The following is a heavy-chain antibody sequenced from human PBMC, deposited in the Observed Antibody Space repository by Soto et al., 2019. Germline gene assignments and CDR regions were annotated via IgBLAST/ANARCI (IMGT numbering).Heavy chain of an antibody. D-gene: IGHD2-2*01. J-gene: IGHJ4*02. CDR3: ARPVYDCSSTSCYYYFDY. Sequence: SETLSLTCTVSGGSISSSSYYWGWIRQPPGKGLEWIGSIYYSGSTYYNPSLKSRVTISVDTSKNQFSLKLSSVTAADTAVYYCARPVYDCSSTSCYYYFDYWGQGTLVTVSS. CDR2: IYYSGST. V-gene: IGHV4-39*01. CDR1: GGSISSSSYY.